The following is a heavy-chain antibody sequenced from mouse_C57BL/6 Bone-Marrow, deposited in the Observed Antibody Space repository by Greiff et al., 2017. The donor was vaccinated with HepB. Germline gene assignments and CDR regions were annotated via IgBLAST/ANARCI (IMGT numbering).Heavy chain of an antibody. CDR3: ATYDYDGDYYAMDY. V-gene: IGHV5-17*01. CDR1: GFTFSDYG. D-gene: IGHD2-4*01. J-gene: IGHJ4*01. CDR2: ISSGSSTI. Sequence: EVQLQESGGGLVKPGGSLKLSCAASGFTFSDYGMHWVRQAPEKGLEWVAYISSGSSTIYYADTVKGRFTISRDNAKNTLFLQMTSLRSEDTAMYYCATYDYDGDYYAMDYWGQGTSVTVSS.